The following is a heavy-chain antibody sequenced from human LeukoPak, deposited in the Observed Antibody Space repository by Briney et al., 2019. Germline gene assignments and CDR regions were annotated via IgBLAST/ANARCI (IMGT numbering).Heavy chain of an antibody. J-gene: IGHJ4*02. CDR1: GYSFTSYW. CDR3: AIYHGGIVVVPAAWGGFDY. Sequence: GESLKISCKGSGYSFTSYWIGWVRPMPGKGLEWMGIIYPGDSDTRYSPSFQGQVTISADKSISTAYLQWSSLKASDTAMYYCAIYHGGIVVVPAAWGGFDYWGQGTLVTVSS. D-gene: IGHD2-2*01. CDR2: IYPGDSDT. V-gene: IGHV5-51*01.